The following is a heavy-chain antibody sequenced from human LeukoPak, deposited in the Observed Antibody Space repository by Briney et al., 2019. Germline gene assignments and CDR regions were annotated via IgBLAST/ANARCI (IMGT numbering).Heavy chain of an antibody. CDR1: GFTFDDYG. J-gene: IGHJ5*02. CDR3: ARDRTDLSYSGSYRLDWFDP. CDR2: INWNGGST. D-gene: IGHD1-26*01. V-gene: IGHV3-20*04. Sequence: PGGSLRLSCAASGFTFDDYGMSWVRQAPGKGLEWVSGINWNGGSTGYADSVKGRFTISRDNAKNSLYLQMNSLRAEDTALYYCARDRTDLSYSGSYRLDWFDPWGQGTLVTVSS.